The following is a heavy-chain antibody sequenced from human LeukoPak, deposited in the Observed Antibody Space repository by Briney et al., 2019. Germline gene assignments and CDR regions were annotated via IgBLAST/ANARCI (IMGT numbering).Heavy chain of an antibody. Sequence: GGSLRLSCAASGFTFSSYAMSWVRQAPGKGLEWVSAISGSGGSTYYADSVKGRFTISRDNSKNTLYLQMNSLRAEDTAVYYCGTEYYDFWSGHSTGGDYFDYWGQGTLVTVSS. D-gene: IGHD3-3*01. V-gene: IGHV3-23*01. CDR2: ISGSGGST. CDR1: GFTFSSYA. CDR3: GTEYYDFWSGHSTGGDYFDY. J-gene: IGHJ4*02.